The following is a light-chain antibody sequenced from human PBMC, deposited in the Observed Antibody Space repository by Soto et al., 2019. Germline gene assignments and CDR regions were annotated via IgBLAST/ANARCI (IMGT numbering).Light chain of an antibody. CDR2: EVS. V-gene: IGLV2-8*01. J-gene: IGLJ2*01. CDR3: SSYAGSDNLV. CDR1: SSDVGGYNY. Sequence: QSVLTQPPSASGSPGQSVTISCTGTSSDVGGYNYVSWYQQHPGKAPKLMIYEVSTRPSGVPDRFSGSKSGNTASLTVSWIQAEDEADYYCSSYAGSDNLVFGGGTKLTVL.